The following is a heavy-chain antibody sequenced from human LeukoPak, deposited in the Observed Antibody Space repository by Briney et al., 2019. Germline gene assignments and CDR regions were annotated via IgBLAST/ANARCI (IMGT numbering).Heavy chain of an antibody. V-gene: IGHV1-46*03. CDR3: ASQATWIDY. D-gene: IGHD5-12*01. Sequence: ASVKVSCKASGYTFTSYYMHWVRQAPGQGLERMGMITPSGGSTTYAQKFQGRATMTRDTSTSTIYMELSSLRSEDTAVYYCASQATWIDYWGQGTLVTVSS. CDR2: ITPSGGST. J-gene: IGHJ4*02. CDR1: GYTFTSYY.